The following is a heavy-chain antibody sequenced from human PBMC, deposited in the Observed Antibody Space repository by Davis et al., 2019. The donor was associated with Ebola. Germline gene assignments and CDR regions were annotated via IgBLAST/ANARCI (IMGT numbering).Heavy chain of an antibody. CDR1: GFTFSSYW. CDR3: TRGGLEPVDY. D-gene: IGHD1-1*01. Sequence: GESLKISCAASGFTFSSYWMHWVRQAPGKGLVWVSRINPDGSFTDYADSVKGRFTISRDNAKNTLYLQMKSLRAEDTAMYYCTRGGLEPVDYWGQGTLVTVSS. CDR2: INPDGSFT. V-gene: IGHV3-74*01. J-gene: IGHJ4*02.